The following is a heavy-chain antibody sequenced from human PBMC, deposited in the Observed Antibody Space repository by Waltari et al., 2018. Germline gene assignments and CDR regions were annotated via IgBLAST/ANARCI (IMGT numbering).Heavy chain of an antibody. V-gene: IGHV4-34*01. Sequence: VQLVESGGGLVQPGGSLRLSCAASGFTFSSYWMSWVRQAPGKGLEWIGEINHSGSTNYNPSLKSRITISIDTSKDQFSLKLNSVTAADTAVYYCARGGTTVAGHLDYWGQGTLVTVSS. CDR3: ARGGTTVAGHLDY. D-gene: IGHD6-19*01. J-gene: IGHJ4*02. CDR1: GFTFSSYW. CDR2: INHSGST.